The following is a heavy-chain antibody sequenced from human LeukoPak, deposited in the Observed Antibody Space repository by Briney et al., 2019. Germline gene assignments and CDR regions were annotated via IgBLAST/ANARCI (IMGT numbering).Heavy chain of an antibody. CDR3: ARDTAAADPYYFDY. D-gene: IGHD6-13*01. CDR2: INPNSGGT. CDR1: VYTFTDYY. Sequence: ASVTVSFPSSVYTFTDYYMHWVRQAPGQGREWMGWINPNSGGTNYAQKFQGRVTMTRDTSISTAYMELSRLRSDDTAVYYCARDTAAADPYYFDYWGQGTLVTVSS. V-gene: IGHV1-2*02. J-gene: IGHJ4*02.